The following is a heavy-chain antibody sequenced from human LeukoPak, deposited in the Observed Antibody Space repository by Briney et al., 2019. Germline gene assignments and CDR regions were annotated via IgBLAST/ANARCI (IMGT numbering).Heavy chain of an antibody. V-gene: IGHV3-23*01. Sequence: GGSLRLSCAASGFTFSSYAMSWVRQAPGKGLEWVSAISGSGGSTYYADSVKGRFTISRDNSKNTLYLQMNSPRAEDTAVYYCAKDPYYDGSGSYTWFDYWGQGTLVTVSS. CDR3: AKDPYYDGSGSYTWFDY. D-gene: IGHD3-10*01. CDR2: ISGSGGST. CDR1: GFTFSSYA. J-gene: IGHJ4*02.